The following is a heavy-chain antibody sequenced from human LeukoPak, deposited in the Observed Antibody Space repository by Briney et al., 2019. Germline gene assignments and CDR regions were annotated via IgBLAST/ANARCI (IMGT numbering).Heavy chain of an antibody. CDR1: GFTFNTYW. V-gene: IGHV3-74*03. D-gene: IGHD3-3*01. CDR2: INSHGSIT. Sequence: GGSLRLSCAASGFTFNTYWMHWVRQVPGKGLVWVSSINSHGSITTYSDSVKGRFTIYRDNDKNTVSLQMISLRVEDTAIYYCARDLVAWGYYDFWSGYSPRGFDLWGRGTLVSV. CDR3: ARDLVAWGYYDFWSGYSPRGFDL. J-gene: IGHJ2*01.